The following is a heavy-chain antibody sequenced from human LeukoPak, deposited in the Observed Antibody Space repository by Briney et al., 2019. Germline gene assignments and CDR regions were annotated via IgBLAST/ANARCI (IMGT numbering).Heavy chain of an antibody. CDR1: GGSFSGYY. CDR3: ARSIVGATVVYYYYHMDV. CDR2: INHSGST. D-gene: IGHD1-26*01. Sequence: SETLSLTCAVYGGSFSGYYWSWIRQPPGKGLEWIGEINHSGSTNYNPSLKSRVTISVDTSKNQFSLKLSSVTAADTAVYYCARSIVGATVVYYYYHMDVWGKGTTVTISS. J-gene: IGHJ6*03. V-gene: IGHV4-34*01.